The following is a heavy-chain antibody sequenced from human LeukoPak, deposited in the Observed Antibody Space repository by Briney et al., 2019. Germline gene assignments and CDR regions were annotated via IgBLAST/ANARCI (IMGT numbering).Heavy chain of an antibody. CDR2: ISSSGSKI. D-gene: IGHD6-19*01. CDR3: AREFQWLGPTYFDY. Sequence: GGSLRLSCAASGFTFSSYEMKWVRPAPGKGGEGVSYISSSGSKIYYADCVKGRFTISRDNSKNTLYLQMNSLRAEDTAVYYCAREFQWLGPTYFDYWGQGTLVTVSS. V-gene: IGHV3-48*03. CDR1: GFTFSSYE. J-gene: IGHJ4*02.